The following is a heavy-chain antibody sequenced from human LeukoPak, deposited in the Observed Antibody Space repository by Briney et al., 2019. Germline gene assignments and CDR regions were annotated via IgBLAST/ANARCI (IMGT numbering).Heavy chain of an antibody. J-gene: IGHJ4*02. D-gene: IGHD6-19*01. CDR3: TTYRSGHY. CDR2: MSHDVSHK. V-gene: IGHV3-30*03. CDR1: GFTISDYD. Sequence: GSSLRLSCAASGFTISDYDMLWVRQAPGEGPEWVAVMSHDVSHKYYGDSVKGRFTVSRDNSRNTLYLQMNSLKTEDTALYYCTTYRSGHYWGQGTLVTVSS.